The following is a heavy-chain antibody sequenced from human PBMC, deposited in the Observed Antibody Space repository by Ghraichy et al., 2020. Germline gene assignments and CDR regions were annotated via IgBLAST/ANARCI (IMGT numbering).Heavy chain of an antibody. J-gene: IGHJ4*02. CDR2: ISGSGVNT. V-gene: IGHV3-23*01. CDR3: AKDTLAVTTQFDY. D-gene: IGHD4-17*01. Sequence: GGSLRLSCAASGFTFSSHAMSWVRQAPGKGLKWVSAISGSGVNTYYADSVKGRFTVSRDNSKNTLYLQMNSLRAEDTAVYYCAKDTLAVTTQFDYWGQGTLVTVSS. CDR1: GFTFSSHA.